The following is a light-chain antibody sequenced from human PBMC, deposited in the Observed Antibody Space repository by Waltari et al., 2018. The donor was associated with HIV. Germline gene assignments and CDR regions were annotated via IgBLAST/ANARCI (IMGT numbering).Light chain of an antibody. Sequence: SALTQPASVSGSPGQSITLSCTGTSSDVGHYRRVAWYQHHPGKSTKLMIYEGNKRPSGVSNRFSGSKSGNTASLTISGLQAEDEADYYCSSYTSFSTVLFGGGTKLTVL. CDR3: SSYTSFSTVL. V-gene: IGLV2-23*01. J-gene: IGLJ2*01. CDR2: EGN. CDR1: SSDVGHYRR.